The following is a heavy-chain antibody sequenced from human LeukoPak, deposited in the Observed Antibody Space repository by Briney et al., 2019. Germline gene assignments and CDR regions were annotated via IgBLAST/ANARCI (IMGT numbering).Heavy chain of an antibody. V-gene: IGHV1-18*01. D-gene: IGHD3-22*01. CDR1: GYTFTSYG. J-gene: IGHJ4*02. CDR2: ISAYNGNT. Sequence: GALVKVSCKASGYTFTSYGISWVRQAPGQGLEWMGWISAYNGNTNYAQKLQGRVTMTTDTSTSTAYMELRSLRSDDTAVYYCARWYYYDSSGYNFDYWGQGTLVTVSS. CDR3: ARWYYYDSSGYNFDY.